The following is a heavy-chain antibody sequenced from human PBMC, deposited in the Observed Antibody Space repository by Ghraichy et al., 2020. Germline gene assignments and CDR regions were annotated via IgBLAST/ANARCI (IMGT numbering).Heavy chain of an antibody. CDR2: INHSGST. CDR1: GGSFSGYY. Sequence: SETLSRTCAVYGGSFSGYYWSWIRQPPGKGLEWIGEINHSGSTNYNPSLKSRVTISVDTSKNQFSLKLSSVTAADTAVYYCARGRTKGVVVAATRYYYYGMDVWGQGTTVTVSS. J-gene: IGHJ6*02. CDR3: ARGRTKGVVVAATRYYYYGMDV. V-gene: IGHV4-34*01. D-gene: IGHD2-15*01.